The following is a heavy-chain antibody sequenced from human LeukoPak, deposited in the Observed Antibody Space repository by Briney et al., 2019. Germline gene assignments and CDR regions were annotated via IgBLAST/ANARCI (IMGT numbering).Heavy chain of an antibody. Sequence: GESLKISCKGPGYSFTSYWIGWVRQMPGKGLEWMGIIYPGDSDTRYSPSFQGQVTISADKSISTAYLQWSSLKASDTAMYYCARRQNYDSSGYYYVGHAFDIWGQGTMVTVSS. D-gene: IGHD3-22*01. J-gene: IGHJ3*02. CDR3: ARRQNYDSSGYYYVGHAFDI. CDR1: GYSFTSYW. CDR2: IYPGDSDT. V-gene: IGHV5-51*01.